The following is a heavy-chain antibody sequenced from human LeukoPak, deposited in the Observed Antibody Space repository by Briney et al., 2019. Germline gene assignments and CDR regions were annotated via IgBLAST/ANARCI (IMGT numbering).Heavy chain of an antibody. J-gene: IGHJ4*02. CDR2: ISSSSSYI. Sequence: GRSLRLSCAASGFSFSSYGMHWVRQAPGKGLEWVSSISSSSSYIYYADSVKGRFTISRDSAKNSLYLQMNSLRAEDTAVYYCARGPVAGIYYFDYWGQGTLVTVSS. CDR1: GFSFSSYG. V-gene: IGHV3-21*01. D-gene: IGHD6-19*01. CDR3: ARGPVAGIYYFDY.